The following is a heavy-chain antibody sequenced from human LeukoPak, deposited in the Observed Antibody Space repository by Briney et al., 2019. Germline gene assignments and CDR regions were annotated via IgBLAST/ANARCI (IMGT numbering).Heavy chain of an antibody. Sequence: GGSLRLSCAASGFTFSSYAMHWVRKAPGKGLEWVAVISYDGSNKYYADSVKGRFTISRDNSKNTLYLQMNSLRAEDTAVYYCARVWGLNFDYWGQGTLVTVSS. CDR2: ISYDGSNK. J-gene: IGHJ4*02. V-gene: IGHV3-30-3*01. D-gene: IGHD3-16*01. CDR3: ARVWGLNFDY. CDR1: GFTFSSYA.